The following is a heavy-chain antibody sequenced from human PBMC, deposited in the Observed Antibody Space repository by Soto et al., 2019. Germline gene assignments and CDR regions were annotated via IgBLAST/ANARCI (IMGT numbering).Heavy chain of an antibody. Sequence: GGSLRLSFAASGFNFSGSVIHWVRQASGKGLEWVGRIRTKANNYATGYAASVKDRFTISRDDSRNTAYLQMNSLKSEDTAVYYCSRLVVWGQGSLVTVSS. CDR2: IRTKANNYAT. CDR3: SRLVV. V-gene: IGHV3-73*01. CDR1: GFNFSGSV. D-gene: IGHD2-15*01. J-gene: IGHJ4*02.